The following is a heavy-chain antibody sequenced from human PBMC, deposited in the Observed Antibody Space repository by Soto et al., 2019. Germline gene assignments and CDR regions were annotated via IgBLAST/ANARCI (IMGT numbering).Heavy chain of an antibody. D-gene: IGHD3-16*01. CDR1: GFTFSSYD. CDR2: IGTAGDT. V-gene: IGHV3-13*01. J-gene: IGHJ4*02. Sequence: GGSPRLSCAASGFTFSSYDMHWVRQATGKGLEWVSAIGTAGDTYYPGSVKGRFTISRENAKNSLYLQMNSLRAEDTAVYYCARDRRGKGFDYWGQGTLVTVSS. CDR3: ARDRRGKGFDY.